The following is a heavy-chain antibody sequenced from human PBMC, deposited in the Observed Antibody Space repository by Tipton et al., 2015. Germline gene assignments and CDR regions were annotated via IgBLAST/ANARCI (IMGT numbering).Heavy chain of an antibody. CDR1: GFTFSTFW. CDR2: ITWNGGSI. CDR3: AKDISSGSSPLDYTYYYGMDV. Sequence: SLRLSCAASGFTFSTFWMHWVRQAPGKGLEWVSGITWNGGSIGYADSVKGRFTISRDNAKNSLYLQMNSLRAEDTALYYCAKDISSGSSPLDYTYYYGMDVWGQGTTVTVSS. D-gene: IGHD1-26*01. V-gene: IGHV3-9*01. J-gene: IGHJ6*02.